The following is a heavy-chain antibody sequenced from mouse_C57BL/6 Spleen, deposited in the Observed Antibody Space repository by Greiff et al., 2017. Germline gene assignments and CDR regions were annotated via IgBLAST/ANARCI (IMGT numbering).Heavy chain of an antibody. V-gene: IGHV2-2*01. D-gene: IGHD1-1*01. Sequence: QVQLKESGPGLVQPSQSLSITCTVSGFSLTSYGVHWVRQSPGKGLEWLGVIWSGGSTDYNAAFISRLSISKDNSKSQVFFKMNSLQADDTAIYYCARGDGSSSYWYFDVWGTGTTVTVSS. CDR2: IWSGGST. CDR3: ARGDGSSSYWYFDV. CDR1: GFSLTSYG. J-gene: IGHJ1*03.